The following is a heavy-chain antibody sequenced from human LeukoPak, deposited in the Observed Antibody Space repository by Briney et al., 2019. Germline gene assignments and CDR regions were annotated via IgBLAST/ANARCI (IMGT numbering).Heavy chain of an antibody. CDR3: AREPGLN. CDR1: NGSLNSYY. D-gene: IGHD1-14*01. Sequence: SETLSLTCTVSNGSLNSYYWGWIRQPPGKGLEWIGSIYYSGTTYYNPSLKSRVTISVDTSKNQFSLKLSSVTAADTAVYYCAREPGLNWGQGTLVTVSS. J-gene: IGHJ4*02. CDR2: IYYSGTT. V-gene: IGHV4-39*07.